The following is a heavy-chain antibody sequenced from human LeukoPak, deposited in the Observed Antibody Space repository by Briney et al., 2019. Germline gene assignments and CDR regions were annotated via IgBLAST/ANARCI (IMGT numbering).Heavy chain of an antibody. CDR1: GDSISSSY. J-gene: IGHJ4*02. D-gene: IGHD3-22*01. Sequence: PSETLSLTCTVSGDSISSSYWSWLRQPPGKGLEWIASIYFSGSIDYNPSLKSRVTISVDTSMTQFSLRLGSVTAADTAVYYCARGGDSSGYYYYFDLWGQGSLVTVSS. CDR2: IYFSGSI. CDR3: ARGGDSSGYYYYFDL. V-gene: IGHV4-59*01.